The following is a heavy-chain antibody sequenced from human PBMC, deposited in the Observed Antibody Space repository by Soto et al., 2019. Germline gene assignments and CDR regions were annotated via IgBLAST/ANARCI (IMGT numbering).Heavy chain of an antibody. V-gene: IGHV3-23*01. CDR2: IGGSGGTT. CDR1: VFTFSSYA. J-gene: IGHJ4*02. D-gene: IGHD5-12*01. CDR3: ARNSGYDYYDSTGIEW. Sequence: LRLSCAASVFTFSSYAMALARRAPLKGLEWVSAIGGSGGTTYYADSVKGRITISRDNSRNTLYLQMNSLRAEDTAVYYCARNSGYDYYDSTGIEWWGQGTLVTVSS.